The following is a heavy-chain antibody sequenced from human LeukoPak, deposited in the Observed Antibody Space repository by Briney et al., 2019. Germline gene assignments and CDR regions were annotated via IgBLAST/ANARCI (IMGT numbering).Heavy chain of an antibody. D-gene: IGHD5-24*01. J-gene: IGHJ4*02. V-gene: IGHV3-23*01. CDR3: AKASERDGYNYHTYYFDY. Sequence: GGSLRLSCAASGFTFSSYAMSWVRQAPGKGLEWVSAISGSGGTTYYADSVKGRFTISRDNSKNTLYLQMNSLRAEDTAVYYCAKASERDGYNYHTYYFDYWGQGTLVTVSS. CDR1: GFTFSSYA. CDR2: ISGSGGTT.